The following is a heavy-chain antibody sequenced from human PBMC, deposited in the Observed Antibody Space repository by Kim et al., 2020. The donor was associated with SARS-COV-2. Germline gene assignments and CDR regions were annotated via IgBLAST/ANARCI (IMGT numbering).Heavy chain of an antibody. D-gene: IGHD3-22*01. V-gene: IGHV3-53*01. CDR2: IYSGGST. Sequence: GGSLRLSCAASGFTVSSNYMSWVRQAPGKGLEWVSVIYSGGSTYYADSVKGRFTISRDNSKNTLYLQMNSLRAEDTAVYYCARVDLYYYDSSGYSGWFDPWGQGTLVTVSS. CDR1: GFTVSSNY. CDR3: ARVDLYYYDSSGYSGWFDP. J-gene: IGHJ5*02.